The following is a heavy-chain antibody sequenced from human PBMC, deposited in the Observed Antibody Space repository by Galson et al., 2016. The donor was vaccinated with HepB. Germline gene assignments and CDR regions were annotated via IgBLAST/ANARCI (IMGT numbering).Heavy chain of an antibody. D-gene: IGHD2-8*02. Sequence: QSGAEVKKPGESLKISCKGSGYSFTSYWIGWVRQMPGKGLEWMGIIYPGDSDIRYSPSFQGQVTISADKSISTAYLQLSSLKASDTALYYCARQHGCSYFSRGVPGHWGQGTLGTVSS. V-gene: IGHV5-51*01. CDR2: IYPGDSDI. CDR3: ARQHGCSYFSRGVPGH. J-gene: IGHJ4*02. CDR1: GYSFTSYW.